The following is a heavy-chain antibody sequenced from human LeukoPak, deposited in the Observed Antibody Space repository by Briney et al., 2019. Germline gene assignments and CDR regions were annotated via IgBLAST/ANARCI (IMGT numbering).Heavy chain of an antibody. CDR3: ARDSSGFNY. J-gene: IGHJ4*02. CDR1: GDSISGYY. V-gene: IGHV4-59*01. D-gene: IGHD6-19*01. CDR2: IYYSGST. Sequence: SSETLSLTCSVSGDSISGYYWSWIRQPPGKGLEWIGYIYYSGSTNYNPSLKSRVTISVDTSKNQFSLKLSSVTAADTAVYYCARDSSGFNYWGQGTLVTVSS.